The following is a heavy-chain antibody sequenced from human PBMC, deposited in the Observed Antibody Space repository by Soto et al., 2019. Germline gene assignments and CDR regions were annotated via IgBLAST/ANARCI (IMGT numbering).Heavy chain of an antibody. CDR3: ASSGIVGREVNTWFDP. D-gene: IGHD3-22*01. CDR1: AVSITTSY. V-gene: IGHV4-59*01. J-gene: IGHJ5*02. Sequence: ETLCLTGPVSAVSITTSYWSWIRQPVGKALEWIGYISYRGSTNYNPSLKSRLTISIDTYKSQISLKLTSMTTADTAVYYCASSGIVGREVNTWFDPWGQGTLVTVYS. CDR2: ISYRGST.